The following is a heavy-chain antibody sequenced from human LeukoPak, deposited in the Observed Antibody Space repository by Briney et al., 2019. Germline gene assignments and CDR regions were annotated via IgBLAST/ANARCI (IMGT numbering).Heavy chain of an antibody. CDR3: ARDLGRFVVTLSLGYYFDY. V-gene: IGHV1-2*02. J-gene: IGHJ4*02. CDR1: GYTFTGYY. D-gene: IGHD2-21*01. CDR2: INPNSGGT. Sequence: ASVKVSCKASGYTFTGYYMHWVRQAPGQGLEWMGWINPNSGGTNYAQKFQGRVTMTRDTSISTAYMELSRLRSDDTAVYYCARDLGRFVVTLSLGYYFDYWGQGTPVTVSS.